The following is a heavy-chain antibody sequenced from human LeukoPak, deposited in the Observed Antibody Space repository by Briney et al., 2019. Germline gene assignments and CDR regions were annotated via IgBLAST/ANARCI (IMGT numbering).Heavy chain of an antibody. CDR1: GGSISSSSYF. CDR3: AKAIRGFSYGPFDY. Sequence: SETLSLTCTVSGGSISSSSYFWGWIRQPPGKGLEWIGSIYYSGSTYYNPSLKGRVTIFVDTSKNQLSLSLASVTAADTAVYYCAKAIRGFSYGPFDYWGQGTLVTVSS. J-gene: IGHJ4*02. D-gene: IGHD5-18*01. CDR2: IYYSGST. V-gene: IGHV4-39*01.